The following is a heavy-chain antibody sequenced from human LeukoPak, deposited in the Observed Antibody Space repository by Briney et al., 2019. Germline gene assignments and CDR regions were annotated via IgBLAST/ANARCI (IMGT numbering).Heavy chain of an antibody. J-gene: IGHJ4*02. CDR1: GYTFTNYG. Sequence: ASVKVSCKASGYTFTNYGFSWVRQAPGQGLEWMGWISAHNGNTNYEQKFQGRVTMTRDTSISTAYMELSRLGSDDTAVYYCARSDYGGATAGWGQGTLVTVSS. D-gene: IGHD4-23*01. CDR3: ARSDYGGATAG. V-gene: IGHV1-18*01. CDR2: ISAHNGNT.